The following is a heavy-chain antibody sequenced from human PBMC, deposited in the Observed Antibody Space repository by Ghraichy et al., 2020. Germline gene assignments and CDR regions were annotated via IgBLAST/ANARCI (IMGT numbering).Heavy chain of an antibody. D-gene: IGHD3-3*01. J-gene: IGHJ3*02. Sequence: ASVKVSCKASGYTFSSYGISWVRQAPGQGLEWMGWISAYNGNTNYAQKLQGRVTMTTDTSTSTAYMELRSLRSDDTAVYYCARENFWSGYSGDDAFDIWGQGTMVTVSS. CDR2: ISAYNGNT. CDR3: ARENFWSGYSGDDAFDI. V-gene: IGHV1-18*01. CDR1: GYTFSSYG.